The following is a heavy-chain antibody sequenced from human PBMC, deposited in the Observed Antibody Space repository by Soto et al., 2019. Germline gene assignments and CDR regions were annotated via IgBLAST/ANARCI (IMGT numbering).Heavy chain of an antibody. CDR2: ILGTGDRV. J-gene: IGHJ4*02. CDR3: AKYFNTGTSSTYDS. CDR1: GFTFNTYG. Sequence: GGSRRRSWATSGFTFNTYGMAWGRQAPGKGLAWVSAILGTGDRVSYVDSVNGRFTISRDNSKNTLYLQMNSLRADDTAIYYCAKYFNTGTSSTYDSWGQGTLVTVSS. V-gene: IGHV3-23*01. D-gene: IGHD1-7*01.